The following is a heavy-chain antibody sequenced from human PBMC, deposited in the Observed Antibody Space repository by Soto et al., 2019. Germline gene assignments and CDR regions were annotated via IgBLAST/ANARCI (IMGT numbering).Heavy chain of an antibody. V-gene: IGHV4-31*03. Sequence: QVQLQESGPGLVKPSQTLSLTCTVSGGSISSGGYYWSWIRQHPGKGLEWIGYIYYSGSTYYNPSLKSRVTISVDTSNNQFSLKLSSVSAADTAVYYCARDPIDPLVVVHGTLGMDVWGQGTTVTVSS. D-gene: IGHD2-2*01. CDR3: ARDPIDPLVVVHGTLGMDV. CDR2: IYYSGST. J-gene: IGHJ6*02. CDR1: GGSISSGGYY.